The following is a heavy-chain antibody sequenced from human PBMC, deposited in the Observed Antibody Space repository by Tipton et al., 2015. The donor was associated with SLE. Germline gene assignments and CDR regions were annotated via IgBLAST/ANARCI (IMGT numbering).Heavy chain of an antibody. V-gene: IGHV3-30*07. CDR3: ARVEGSSGWYYYYYMDV. D-gene: IGHD6-19*01. J-gene: IGHJ6*03. Sequence: DSVKGRFTISRDNSKSTLYLQMNSLRAEDTAVYYCARVEGSSGWYYYYYMDVWGKGTTVTVSS.